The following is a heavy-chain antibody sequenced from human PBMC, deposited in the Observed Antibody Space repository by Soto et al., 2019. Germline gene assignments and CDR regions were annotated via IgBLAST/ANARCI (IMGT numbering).Heavy chain of an antibody. CDR2: IYYSGST. D-gene: IGHD3-22*01. CDR1: GGSISSGDYY. J-gene: IGHJ4*02. CDR3: AREVDYYDSSGYYSIDYFDY. Sequence: SETLSLTCTVSGGSISSGDYYWSWIRQPPGKGLEWIGYIYYSGSTYYNPSLKSRVTISVDTSKNQFSLKLSSVTAADTAVYYCAREVDYYDSSGYYSIDYFDYWGQGTLVTVSS. V-gene: IGHV4-30-4*01.